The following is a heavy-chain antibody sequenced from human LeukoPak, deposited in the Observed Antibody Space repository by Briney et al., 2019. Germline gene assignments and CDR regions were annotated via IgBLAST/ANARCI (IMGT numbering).Heavy chain of an antibody. CDR2: INHGGST. CDR1: GGSFSGYY. CDR3: ARPTSGRLRQTRYFDL. D-gene: IGHD3-16*01. J-gene: IGHJ2*01. Sequence: SETLSLTCAVYGGSFSGYYWSWIRQPPGKGLEWIGEINHGGSTNYNPSLKSRVTISVDTSKNQFSLKLSSVTAADTAVYYCARPTSGRLRQTRYFDLWGRGTLVTVSS. V-gene: IGHV4-34*01.